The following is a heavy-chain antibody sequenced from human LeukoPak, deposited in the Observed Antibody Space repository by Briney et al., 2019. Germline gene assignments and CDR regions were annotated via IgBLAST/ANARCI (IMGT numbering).Heavy chain of an antibody. Sequence: GGSLRLSCAASGFTVSSNYMSWVRQAPGKGLEWVSVIYSGGSTYYADSVKGRFTISRGNSKNTLYLQMNSLRAEDTAVYYYARDSGDSSSFFSWGQGTLVTVSS. V-gene: IGHV3-66*01. J-gene: IGHJ5*02. D-gene: IGHD6-13*01. CDR2: IYSGGST. CDR3: ARDSGDSSSFFS. CDR1: GFTVSSNY.